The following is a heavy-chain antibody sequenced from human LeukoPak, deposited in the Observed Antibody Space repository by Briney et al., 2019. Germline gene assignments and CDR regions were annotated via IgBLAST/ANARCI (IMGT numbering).Heavy chain of an antibody. D-gene: IGHD3-10*01. CDR1: GYKFTSYW. V-gene: IGHV5-51*01. CDR2: IYPGDSDT. J-gene: IGHJ5*02. Sequence: RGESLKISCKGSGYKFTSYWIGWVRQMPGKGLEWMGIIYPGDSDTRYSPSFQGQVTISADKSISTAYLQWSSLKASDTAMYYCARVLSVVRGDLNWFDPWGQGTLVTVSS. CDR3: ARVLSVVRGDLNWFDP.